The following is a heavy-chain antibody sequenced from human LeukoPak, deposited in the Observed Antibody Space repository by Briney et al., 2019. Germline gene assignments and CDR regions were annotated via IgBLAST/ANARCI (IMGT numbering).Heavy chain of an antibody. CDR2: IGTAGDT. J-gene: IGHJ4*02. D-gene: IGHD2-15*01. V-gene: IGHV3-13*03. CDR3: AKAPVTTCSGAYCYPFDY. Sequence: GGSLRLSCAACTFTFSNYDIHWVRQATGKGLEWVSAIGTAGDTYYPGSVKGQFTISRENAKNSLYLQMNSLRAGDAAVYYCAKAPVTTCSGAYCYPFDYWSQGTLVTVSS. CDR1: TFTFSNYD.